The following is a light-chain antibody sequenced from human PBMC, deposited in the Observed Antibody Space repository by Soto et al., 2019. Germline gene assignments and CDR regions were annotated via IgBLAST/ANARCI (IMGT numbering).Light chain of an antibody. CDR2: GIS. CDR1: QTISSNY. CDR3: EQYGSSPRT. J-gene: IGKJ1*01. V-gene: IGKV3-20*01. Sequence: EIVLTQSPGALSLSPGEGATLSCRASQTISSNYFAWYQQKPGQAPRLLIYGISIRATGIPDRFSASGSGTDFTLTISRLEPEDFAVYYCEQYGSSPRTFGQGTKV.